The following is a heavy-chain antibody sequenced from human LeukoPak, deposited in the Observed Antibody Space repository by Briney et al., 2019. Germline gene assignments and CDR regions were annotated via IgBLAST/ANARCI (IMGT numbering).Heavy chain of an antibody. D-gene: IGHD3-22*01. J-gene: IGHJ4*02. CDR2: IWYDGSKK. V-gene: IGHV3-33*06. Sequence: GGSLRLSCAASGFSFSSYGMHWVRQAPGKGLEWVAVIWYDGSKKYYADSVKGRFIISRDNSRNTLYLQMNSLRAEDTAVYYCAKDRYDSSGYYYRVDYWGQGTLVTVSS. CDR3: AKDRYDSSGYYYRVDY. CDR1: GFSFSSYG.